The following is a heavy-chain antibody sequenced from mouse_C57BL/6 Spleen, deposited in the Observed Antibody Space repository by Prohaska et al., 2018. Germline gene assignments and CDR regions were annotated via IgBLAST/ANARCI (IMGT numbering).Heavy chain of an antibody. CDR2: INPREGST. CDR1: GYTFTSYD. CDR3: ARSRDYDRAWFAY. J-gene: IGHJ3*01. Sequence: QVQLQQSGPELVKPGASVKLSCKASGYTFTSYDINWVKQRPGQGIEWTGWINPREGSTKYKEKVKGKATWTVDTSSSTADMELHSLTSEDSAVYFCARSRDYDRAWFAYWGQGTRVTVSA. V-gene: IGHV1-85*01. D-gene: IGHD2-4*01.